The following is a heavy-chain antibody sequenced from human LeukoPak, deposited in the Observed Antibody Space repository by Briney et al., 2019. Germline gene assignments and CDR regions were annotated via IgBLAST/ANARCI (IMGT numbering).Heavy chain of an antibody. CDR2: IYHSGST. V-gene: IGHV4-30-2*01. J-gene: IGHJ5*01. D-gene: IGHD4-17*01. CDR3: ARYYGHYPDS. CDR1: GGSISSGAYS. Sequence: PSETLSLTYAVSGGSISSGAYSWSWIRQPPGKGLEWIGYIYHSGSTYYNPSLKSRATISVDSSKNQFSLKLSSVTAADTAVYDCARYYGHYPDSSGPGTLVTVSS.